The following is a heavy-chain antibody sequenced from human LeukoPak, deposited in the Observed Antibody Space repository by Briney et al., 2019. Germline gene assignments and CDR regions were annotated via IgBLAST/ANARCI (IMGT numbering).Heavy chain of an antibody. D-gene: IGHD3-22*01. CDR3: AGLYYYDSSGYSSWFDP. Sequence: SVKVSRKASGGTFSSYAISWVRQAPGQGLEWMGRIIPIFGIANYAQKFQGRVTITADKSTSTAYMELSSLRSEDTAVYYCAGLYYYDSSGYSSWFDPWGQGTLVTVSS. V-gene: IGHV1-69*04. CDR2: IIPIFGIA. CDR1: GGTFSSYA. J-gene: IGHJ5*02.